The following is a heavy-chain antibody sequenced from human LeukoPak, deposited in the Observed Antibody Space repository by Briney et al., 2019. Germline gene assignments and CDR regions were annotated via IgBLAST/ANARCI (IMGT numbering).Heavy chain of an antibody. CDR2: IDYSGST. Sequence: PSETLSLTCTVSGASVSGSAYYWGWIRQPPGKGLEWIGNIDYSGSTYYNESLESRVTISIDTSKNQFSLKLNSVTAADTAMYYCAKSGGYGLIDYWGQGTLVTVSS. D-gene: IGHD1-26*01. J-gene: IGHJ4*02. CDR3: AKSGGYGLIDY. CDR1: GASVSGSAYY. V-gene: IGHV4-39*01.